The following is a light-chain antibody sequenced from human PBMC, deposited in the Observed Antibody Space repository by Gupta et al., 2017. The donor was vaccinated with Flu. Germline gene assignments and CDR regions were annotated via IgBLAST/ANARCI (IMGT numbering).Light chain of an antibody. V-gene: IGLV1-47*01. Sequence: QSVLTQPPSASGTPGQRVPISCSGTTSNIGINYVYWYQHLPGTAPKLLIYKNSLRPSGVPDRFSGSKSGTSASLAISGLRSEDEGDYYCAAWDDSLGGWVFAGGTKLTVL. CDR1: TSNIGINY. J-gene: IGLJ3*02. CDR2: KNS. CDR3: AAWDDSLGGWV.